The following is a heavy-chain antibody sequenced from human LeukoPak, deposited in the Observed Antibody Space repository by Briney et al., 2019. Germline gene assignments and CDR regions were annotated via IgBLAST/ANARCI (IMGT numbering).Heavy chain of an antibody. CDR3: ARDNYDSSTPYYFDY. CDR2: ISSSSSTI. J-gene: IGHJ4*02. CDR1: GFTFSSYA. V-gene: IGHV3-48*04. D-gene: IGHD3-22*01. Sequence: GGSLRLSCAASGFTFSSYAMSWVRQAPGKGLEWVSYISSSSSTIYYADSVKGRFTISRDNAKNSLYLQMNSLRAEDTAVYYCARDNYDSSTPYYFDYWGQGTLVTVSS.